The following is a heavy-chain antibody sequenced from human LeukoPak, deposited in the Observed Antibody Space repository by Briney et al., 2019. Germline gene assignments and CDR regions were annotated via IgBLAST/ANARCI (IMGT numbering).Heavy chain of an antibody. CDR3: AKEEGVPAATNYYYYGMDV. V-gene: IGHV3-23*01. CDR1: GFTFNNAW. CDR2: ISGSGGST. J-gene: IGHJ6*02. D-gene: IGHD2-2*01. Sequence: PGGSLRLSCAASGFTFNNAWMSWVRQAPGKGLEWVSAISGSGGSTYYADSVKGRFTISRDNSKNTLYLQMNSLRAEDTAVYYCAKEEGVPAATNYYYYGMDVWGQGTTVTVSS.